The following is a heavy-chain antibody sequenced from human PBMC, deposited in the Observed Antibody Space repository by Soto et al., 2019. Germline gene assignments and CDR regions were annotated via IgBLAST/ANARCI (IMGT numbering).Heavy chain of an antibody. J-gene: IGHJ4*02. CDR1: GGSISSYY. D-gene: IGHD5-12*01. V-gene: IGHV4-4*07. CDR2: IYTSGST. Sequence: SETLSLTCTVSGGSISSYYWSWIRQPAGKGLEWIGRIYTSGSTNYNPSLKSRVTMSVDTSKNQFSLKLSSVTAADTAVYYCATVERSERWLQFALWGQGTLVTVSS. CDR3: ATVERSERWLQFAL.